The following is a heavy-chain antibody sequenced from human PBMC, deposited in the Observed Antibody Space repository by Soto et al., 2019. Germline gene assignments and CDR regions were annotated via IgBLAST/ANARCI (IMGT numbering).Heavy chain of an antibody. CDR2: ISAYNGNT. V-gene: IGHV1-18*01. CDR3: ASNDYGDQYDY. Sequence: ASVKVSCKASGYTFTSYGISWVRQAPGQGLEWMGWISAYNGNTNYAQKLQGRVTMTTDTSTSTAYMELRSLRSEDTAVYYCASNDYGDQYDYWGQGTLVTVSS. J-gene: IGHJ4*02. CDR1: GYTFTSYG. D-gene: IGHD4-17*01.